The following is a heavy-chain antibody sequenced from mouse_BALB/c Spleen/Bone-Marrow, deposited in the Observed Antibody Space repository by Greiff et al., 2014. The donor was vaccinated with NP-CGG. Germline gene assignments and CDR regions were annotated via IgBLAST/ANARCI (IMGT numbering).Heavy chain of an antibody. CDR1: GFNIKDIY. J-gene: IGHJ2*01. CDR3: VRSREYYFDY. CDR2: IDPANGNT. D-gene: IGHD1-1*01. Sequence: EVQLQQSGAELVKPGASVKLSCTASGFNIKDIYMHWVKQRPEQGLEWIGRIDPANGNTKYDPKFQGKATITADTSSNTAYLQLSSLTSEDTAVYYCVRSREYYFDYWGQGTTLTVSS. V-gene: IGHV14-3*02.